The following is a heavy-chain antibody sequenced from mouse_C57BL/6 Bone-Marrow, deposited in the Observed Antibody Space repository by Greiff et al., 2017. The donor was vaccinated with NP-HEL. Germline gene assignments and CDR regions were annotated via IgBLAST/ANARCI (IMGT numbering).Heavy chain of an antibody. D-gene: IGHD2-2*01. V-gene: IGHV5-15*01. CDR1: GFTFSDYG. CDR2: ISNLAYSI. Sequence: EVKLLESGGGLVQPGGSLKLSCAASGFTFSDYGMAWVRQAPRKGPEWVAFISNLAYSIYYADTVTGRITISRENAKNTLYLEMSSLRSEDTAMYYCARRLRYYAMDYWGQGTSVTVSS. J-gene: IGHJ4*01. CDR3: ARRLRYYAMDY.